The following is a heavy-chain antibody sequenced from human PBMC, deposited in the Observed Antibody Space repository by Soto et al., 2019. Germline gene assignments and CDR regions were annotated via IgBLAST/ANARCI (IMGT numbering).Heavy chain of an antibody. CDR2: ISGSGGST. Sequence: SLRLSCAASGFTFSSYAMSWVRQAPGKGLEWVSAISGSGGSTYYADSVKGRFTISRDNSKNTLYLQMNSLRAEDTAVYYCAKDQDILVVVARYGMDVWGQGTTVTVSS. J-gene: IGHJ6*02. D-gene: IGHD2-15*01. CDR3: AKDQDILVVVARYGMDV. CDR1: GFTFSSYA. V-gene: IGHV3-23*01.